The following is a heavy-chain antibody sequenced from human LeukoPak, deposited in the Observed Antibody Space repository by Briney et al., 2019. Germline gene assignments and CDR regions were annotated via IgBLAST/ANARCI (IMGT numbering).Heavy chain of an antibody. D-gene: IGHD4-17*01. V-gene: IGHV3-30*04. CDR1: GFTFSSYA. CDR2: ISYDGSNK. CDR3: AREYGVQPFDY. J-gene: IGHJ4*02. Sequence: GRSLRLSCAASGFTFSSYAMHWVRQAPGKGLEWVAVISYDGSNKYYADSVKGRFTISGDNSKNTLYLQMNSLRAEDTAAYYCAREYGVQPFDYWGQGTLVTVSS.